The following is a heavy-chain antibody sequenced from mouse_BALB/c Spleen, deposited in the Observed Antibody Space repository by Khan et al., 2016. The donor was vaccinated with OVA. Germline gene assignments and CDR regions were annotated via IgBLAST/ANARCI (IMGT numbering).Heavy chain of an antibody. CDR2: MHYSGST. V-gene: IGHV3-2*02. Sequence: EVQLQESGPGLVKPSQSLSLTCTVTGYSITSDYAWNWIRQFPGNKLEWMGYMHYSGSTSYNPSLKSRISITRDSSKNQFFLHLKSVTSEDTATYYCARWFAYWGQGTLVTVSA. CDR3: ARWFAY. J-gene: IGHJ3*01. CDR1: GYSITSDYA.